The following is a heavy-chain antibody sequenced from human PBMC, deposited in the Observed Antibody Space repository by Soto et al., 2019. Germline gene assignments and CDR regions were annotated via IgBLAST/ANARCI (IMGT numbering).Heavy chain of an antibody. V-gene: IGHV4-4*02. CDR3: ERSFRRMTEWLINWFDP. J-gene: IGHJ5*02. Sequence: SETLSLTCAVSGGSISSSNWWSWVRQPPGKGLEWIGEIYHSGSTNYNPSLKSRVTISVDKSKNQFSLKLSSVTAAETAMYYCERSFRRMTEWLINWFDPWGQGTLVTVS. CDR2: IYHSGST. D-gene: IGHD5-12*01. CDR1: GGSISSSNW.